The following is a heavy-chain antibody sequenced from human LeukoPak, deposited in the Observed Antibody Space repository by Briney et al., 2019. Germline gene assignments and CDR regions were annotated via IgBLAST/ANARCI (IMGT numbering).Heavy chain of an antibody. D-gene: IGHD3-10*01. CDR2: ISYDGSNK. Sequence: PGRSLRLSCAASGFTFSSYAMHWVRQAPGKGLEWVAVISYDGSNKYYADSVKGRFTISRDNSKSTLYLQMNSLRAEDTAVYYCARVRELLWFGELRDAFDIWGQGTMVTVSS. J-gene: IGHJ3*02. V-gene: IGHV3-30-3*01. CDR1: GFTFSSYA. CDR3: ARVRELLWFGELRDAFDI.